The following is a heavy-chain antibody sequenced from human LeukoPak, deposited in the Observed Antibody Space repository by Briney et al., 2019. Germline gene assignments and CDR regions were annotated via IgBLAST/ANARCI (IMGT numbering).Heavy chain of an antibody. V-gene: IGHV4-39*01. J-gene: IGHJ2*01. CDR2: IYHGGNT. CDR3: ARRGETGWYFDL. CDR1: GGSIISSSYF. Sequence: SETLSLTCTVSGGSIISSSYFWGWIRQPPGKGLEYIGSIYHGGNTYYNPSLKSRVTTSVDTSKNQFSLNLSSVTAADTAVYYCARRGETGWYFDLWGRGTLVTDSS. D-gene: IGHD7-27*01.